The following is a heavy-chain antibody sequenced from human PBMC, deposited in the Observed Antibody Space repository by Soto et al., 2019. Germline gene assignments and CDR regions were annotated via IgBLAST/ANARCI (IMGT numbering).Heavy chain of an antibody. CDR1: RFNFRDQS. Sequence: GSLRHSWADARFNFRDQSIDWVRPAPGQGPARVGRSRDKAQGYSTEYAASVKGRFTTSRDDSKNSVYLQMNSLKTEDTAVYYCVRTTYFSDSSGYTRCFDYWGQGTLVPGSS. D-gene: IGHD3-22*01. V-gene: IGHV3-72*01. J-gene: IGHJ4*02. CDR3: VRTTYFSDSSGYTRCFDY. CDR2: SRDKAQGYST.